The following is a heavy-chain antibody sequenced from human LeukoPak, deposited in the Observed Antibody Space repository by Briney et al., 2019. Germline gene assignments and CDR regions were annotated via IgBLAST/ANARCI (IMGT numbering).Heavy chain of an antibody. CDR3: ARDKEQMVRAPFAFDI. D-gene: IGHD3-10*01. J-gene: IGHJ3*02. V-gene: IGHV3-7*01. CDR1: GFSFNRYW. Sequence: GGSLRLSCTGSGFSFNRYWMTWVRQAPGKGLEWVASIRQEGGERYYGDSVKGRFTISRDNAERSVYLQMNSLRVEDTAVYYCARDKEQMVRAPFAFDIWGQGTTVTVSS. CDR2: IRQEGGER.